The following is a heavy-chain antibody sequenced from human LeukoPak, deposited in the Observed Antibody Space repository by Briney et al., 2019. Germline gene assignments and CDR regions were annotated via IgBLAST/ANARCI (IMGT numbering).Heavy chain of an antibody. V-gene: IGHV4-31*03. J-gene: IGHJ6*04. D-gene: IGHD2-15*01. CDR1: GGSISSGGYY. CDR2: IYYSGST. Sequence: SETLSLTCTVSGGSISSGGYYWSWIRQHPGKGLEWIGYIYYSGSTYYNSSLKSRVTISVDTSKNQFSLKLSSVTAADTAVYYCARDGGSQTNYYYYGMDVWGKGTTVTVSS. CDR3: ARDGGSQTNYYYYGMDV.